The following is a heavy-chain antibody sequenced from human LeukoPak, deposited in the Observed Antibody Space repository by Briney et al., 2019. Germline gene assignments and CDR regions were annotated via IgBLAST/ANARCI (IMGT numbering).Heavy chain of an antibody. CDR2: ISSNGGST. J-gene: IGHJ3*01. CDR3: ARVGASLPDAFDV. V-gene: IGHV3-64*01. CDR1: GITFSNYA. D-gene: IGHD4/OR15-4a*01. Sequence: GGSLRLSCAASGITFSNYAMRWVRQAPGKGLQHVSAISSNGGSTYYANSVKGRFTISRDNSKNTLYLQMGSLRAEDMAVYYCARVGASLPDAFDVWGQGTMVTVSS.